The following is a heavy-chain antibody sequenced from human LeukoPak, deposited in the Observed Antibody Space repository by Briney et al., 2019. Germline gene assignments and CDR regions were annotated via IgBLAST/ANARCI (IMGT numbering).Heavy chain of an antibody. Sequence: PGGSLRLSCAASGFTFSSYAMHWVRQAPGKGLEWVAVIWYDGSNKYYADSVKGRFTISRDNSKNTLYLQMNSLRAEDTAVYYCARDSGVVVAATTNFDYWGQGTLVTVSS. J-gene: IGHJ4*02. CDR3: ARDSGVVVAATTNFDY. V-gene: IGHV3-33*08. D-gene: IGHD2-15*01. CDR2: IWYDGSNK. CDR1: GFTFSSYA.